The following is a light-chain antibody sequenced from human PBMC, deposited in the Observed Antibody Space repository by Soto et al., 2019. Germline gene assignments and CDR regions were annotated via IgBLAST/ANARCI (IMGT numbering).Light chain of an antibody. Sequence: QSALTQPASVSGCPGQSITISCTGTSSDVGGYIYVSWYQQHPGKAPKLMIYDVSNRPSGVSNRFSGSKSGNTASLTISGLQAEDEADYYCSSYTSSSTVVFGGGTKLTVL. V-gene: IGLV2-14*01. CDR2: DVS. CDR3: SSYTSSSTVV. CDR1: SSDVGGYIY. J-gene: IGLJ2*01.